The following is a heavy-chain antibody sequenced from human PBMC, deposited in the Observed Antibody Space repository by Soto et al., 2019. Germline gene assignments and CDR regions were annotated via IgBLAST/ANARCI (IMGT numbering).Heavy chain of an antibody. Sequence: SETLSLTCFVSGDSIGSYHWNWLRQPPGRGLEWIGYIYNRGSVRYNPSLRSRVSMSIDTSKDQFSLKLKSVTAADTALYFCARLRTSVVTQAYFDVRGPGSLVTVSS. J-gene: IGHJ4*02. CDR3: ARLRTSVVTQAYFDV. CDR2: IYNRGSV. V-gene: IGHV4-59*04. CDR1: GDSIGSYH. D-gene: IGHD2-21*02.